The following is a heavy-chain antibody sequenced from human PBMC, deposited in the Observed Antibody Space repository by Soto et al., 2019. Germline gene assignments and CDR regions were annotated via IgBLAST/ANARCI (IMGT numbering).Heavy chain of an antibody. CDR3: ARDRRYSSSWYRGWFDP. CDR2: IYYSGST. CDR1: GGSISSYY. Sequence: TSETLSLTCTVSGGSISSYYWSWIRQPPGKGLEWIGYIYYSGSTNYNPSLKSRVTISVDTSKNQFSLKLSSVTAADTAVYYCARDRRYSSSWYRGWFDPWGQGTLVTVSS. D-gene: IGHD6-13*01. J-gene: IGHJ5*02. V-gene: IGHV4-59*01.